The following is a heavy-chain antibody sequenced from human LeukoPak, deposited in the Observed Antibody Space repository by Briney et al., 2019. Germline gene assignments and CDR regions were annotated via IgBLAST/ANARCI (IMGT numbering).Heavy chain of an antibody. CDR3: ARFSSSSWYYYFDY. V-gene: IGHV4-34*01. Sequence: SETLSLTCAAYGGSFSGYYWSWIRQPPGKGLEWIGEINHSGSTNYNPSLKSRVTISVDTSKNQFSLKLSSVTAADTAVYYCARFSSSSWYYYFDYWGQGTLVTVSS. CDR2: INHSGST. CDR1: GGSFSGYY. J-gene: IGHJ4*02. D-gene: IGHD6-13*01.